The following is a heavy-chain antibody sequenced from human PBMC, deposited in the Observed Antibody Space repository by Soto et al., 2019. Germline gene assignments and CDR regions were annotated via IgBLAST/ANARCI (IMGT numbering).Heavy chain of an antibody. J-gene: IGHJ4*02. Sequence: EVHLFESGGGVVQPGKSLKISYATSGCAFSDYPMTGVRQPPGQGLEWGSGISASGEQPYYADSVKGRFTISRDNSKNTLDMQMNSLRVEDTGIYYCAKLEWLEFGGDYWGQGTLVSVS. CDR3: AKLEWLEFGGDY. CDR1: GCAFSDYP. D-gene: IGHD6-19*01. CDR2: ISASGEQP. V-gene: IGHV3-23*01.